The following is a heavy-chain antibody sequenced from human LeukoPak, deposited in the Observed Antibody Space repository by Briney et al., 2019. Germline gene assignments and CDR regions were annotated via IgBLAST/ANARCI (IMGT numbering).Heavy chain of an antibody. Sequence: GGSLRLSCAASGFTFKSYGMHWVRQAPGKGLEWVAAISYDGSDKYYVDSVKGRFTISRDNSKNTLYLQMDSLKSEDTAVYYCAAGYSVEMATMPDWGQGTLVTVPS. CDR2: ISYDGSDK. CDR3: AAGYSVEMATMPD. D-gene: IGHD5-24*01. V-gene: IGHV3-30*03. J-gene: IGHJ4*02. CDR1: GFTFKSYG.